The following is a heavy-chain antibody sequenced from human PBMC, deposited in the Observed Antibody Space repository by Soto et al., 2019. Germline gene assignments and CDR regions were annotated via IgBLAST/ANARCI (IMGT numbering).Heavy chain of an antibody. D-gene: IGHD3-10*02. V-gene: IGHV1-69*13. J-gene: IGHJ3*02. CDR3: VRGEGGMVGAFDI. CDR2: LIPMFGAA. Sequence: VASVKVSCKASGGTFSTSAISWVRQAPGQGLEWMGGLIPMFGAANYAQKFRGRVTITADESTNTAYMELSSLRSEDTAVYYCVRGEGGMVGAFDIWGQGTMVTVSS. CDR1: GGTFSTSA.